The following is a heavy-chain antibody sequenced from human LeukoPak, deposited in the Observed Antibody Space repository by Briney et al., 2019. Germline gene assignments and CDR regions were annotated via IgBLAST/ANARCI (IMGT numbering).Heavy chain of an antibody. D-gene: IGHD6-13*01. Sequence: KPPETLSLTCTVSGGSISSRCYYWGWIRQPPGKGLEGIGCIYYSESTYYNPSLKIRVTISVDTSKNQFSLKLSSVTAADTAVYYCARHSSSIAAAGTSDDLDYWDQGTLVTVSS. J-gene: IGHJ4*02. CDR1: GGSISSRCYY. CDR2: IYYSEST. V-gene: IGHV4-39*01. CDR3: ARHSSSIAAAGTSDDLDY.